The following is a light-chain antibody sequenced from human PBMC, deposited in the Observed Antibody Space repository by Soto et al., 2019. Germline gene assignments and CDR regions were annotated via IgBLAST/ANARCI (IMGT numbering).Light chain of an antibody. CDR3: QQTYSVPQA. J-gene: IGKJ4*01. V-gene: IGKV1-39*01. CDR1: QSIRSY. CDR2: AAS. Sequence: DIQMTQSPSSLSASVGDRVTITCRASQSIRSYLNWYQQKPGNAPNLLIYAASSLQSGVPSRFSGSGSGTDFTLTISNLQPEDFATYYCQQTYSVPQAFGGGTDVEI.